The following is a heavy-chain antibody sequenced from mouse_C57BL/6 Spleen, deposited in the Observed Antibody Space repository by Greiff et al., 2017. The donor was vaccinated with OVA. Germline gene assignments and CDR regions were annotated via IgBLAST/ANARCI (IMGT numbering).Heavy chain of an antibody. J-gene: IGHJ4*01. CDR2: IHPNSGST. CDR1: GYTFTSYW. CDR3: ARAPGTGVAMDY. Sequence: QVQLQQPGAELVKPGASVKLSCKASGYTFTSYWMHWVKQRPGQGLEWIGMIHPNSGSTNYNEKFKSKATLTVDKSSSTAYMQLSSLASEDSAVYCCARAPGTGVAMDYWGQGTSVTVSS. V-gene: IGHV1-64*01.